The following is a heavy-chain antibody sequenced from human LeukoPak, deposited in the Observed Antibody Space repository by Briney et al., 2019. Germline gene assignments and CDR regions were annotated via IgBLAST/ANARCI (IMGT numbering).Heavy chain of an antibody. Sequence: SETLSLTCSVSGGSISSYYWSWIRQPPGKGLEWIGYVFHSGSTNYNPSLKSRVTISVDRTKNQFSLRLSSVTAADTAVYYCGRHCWVTMVRGVVVDGFDIWGQGTMVTVSS. CDR3: GRHCWVTMVRGVVVDGFDI. V-gene: IGHV4-59*08. CDR2: VFHSGST. J-gene: IGHJ3*02. D-gene: IGHD3-10*01. CDR1: GGSISSYY.